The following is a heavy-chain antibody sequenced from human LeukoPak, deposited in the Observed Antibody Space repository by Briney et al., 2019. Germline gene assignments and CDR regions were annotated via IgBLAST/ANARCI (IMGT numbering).Heavy chain of an antibody. D-gene: IGHD1-1*01. CDR3: ARPVTGTYAPLEY. CDR2: INSDGSST. J-gene: IGHJ4*02. V-gene: IGHV3-74*01. Sequence: GRSLRLSCAASGFTFSNYWMHWVRHAPGKGLVYVSRINSDGSSTNYADSVQGRFTISRDNAKTPLYLAMNSLRADDTAVDYWARPVTGTYAPLEYWGQGTLVSVSS. CDR1: GFTFSNYW.